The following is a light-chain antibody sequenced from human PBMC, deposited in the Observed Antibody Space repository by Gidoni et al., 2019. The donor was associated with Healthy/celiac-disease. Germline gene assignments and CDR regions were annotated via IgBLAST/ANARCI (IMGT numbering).Light chain of an antibody. J-gene: IGLJ3*02. CDR1: RGHSSYA. Sequence: QLVLTKSPSASASLGASVTLTCTLSRGHSSYAIAWHQQQPEKGPRYLMKLNSDGSHSKGDGIPDRFSGSSSVAERYLTISSLQSEDEAVYYCQTWGTGIHWVFGGGTKLTGL. CDR2: LNSDGSH. V-gene: IGLV4-69*01. CDR3: QTWGTGIHWV.